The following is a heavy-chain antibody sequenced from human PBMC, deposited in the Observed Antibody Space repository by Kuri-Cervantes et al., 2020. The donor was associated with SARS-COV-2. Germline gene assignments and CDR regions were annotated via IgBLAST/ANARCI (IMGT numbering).Heavy chain of an antibody. V-gene: IGHV1-69*05. J-gene: IGHJ4*02. CDR1: GGTFSSYA. CDR2: IIPIFGTA. Sequence: SVKVSCKASGGTFSSYAISWVRQAPGQGLEWMGGIIPIFGTANYAQKFQGRVTITTDESTSTAYMELSSLRSEDTAVYYCARDRGNYYDSSGYYLDYWGQGTLVTVSS. D-gene: IGHD3-22*01. CDR3: ARDRGNYYDSSGYYLDY.